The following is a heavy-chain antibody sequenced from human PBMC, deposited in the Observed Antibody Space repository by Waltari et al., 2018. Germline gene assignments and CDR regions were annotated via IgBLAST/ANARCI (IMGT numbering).Heavy chain of an antibody. J-gene: IGHJ6*03. D-gene: IGHD2-21*01. V-gene: IGHV4-59*11. CDR1: GGSISSHY. CDR2: IYYSGGT. Sequence: QVQLQESGPGLVKPSETLSLTCTVSGGSISSHYWSWIRQPPGKGLEWIGYIYYSGGTNYNPSRTSRVTISVDTSKIQFSLKLSSVTAADTAVYYCARAPRTPLAQDYYYYMDIWGKGTTVTISS. CDR3: ARAPRTPLAQDYYYYMDI.